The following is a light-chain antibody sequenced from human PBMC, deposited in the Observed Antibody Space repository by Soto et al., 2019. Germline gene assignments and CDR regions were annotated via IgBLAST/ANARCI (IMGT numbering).Light chain of an antibody. CDR2: SNN. J-gene: IGLJ2*01. V-gene: IGLV1-44*01. Sequence: QSVLTQPPSASGTPGQRVTISCSGSGSNIGSNTVDWYQQLPGTAPKLLIYSNNQRPSGVPDRFSGSKSGTSVSLAISGLQSEDEADYYCSSYAGSNNLGLFGGGTKVTVL. CDR3: SSYAGSNNLGL. CDR1: GSNIGSNT.